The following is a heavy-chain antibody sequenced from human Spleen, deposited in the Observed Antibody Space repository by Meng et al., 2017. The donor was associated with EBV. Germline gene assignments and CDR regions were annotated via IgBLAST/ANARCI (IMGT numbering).Heavy chain of an antibody. D-gene: IGHD4-17*01. CDR2: ITNTGSGT. V-gene: IGHV3-23*01. CDR1: GFTFSTYA. Sequence: EVRLLESGGGLVQPGGSLTLSCTASGFTFSTYAMSWVRQAPGKGLEWVSGITNTGSGTYYADSVKGRFTISRDTSKNTLFLQMTSLGAEDTAVYYCAKESGSYDYFDYWGQGTLVTVAS. J-gene: IGHJ4*02. CDR3: AKESGSYDYFDY.